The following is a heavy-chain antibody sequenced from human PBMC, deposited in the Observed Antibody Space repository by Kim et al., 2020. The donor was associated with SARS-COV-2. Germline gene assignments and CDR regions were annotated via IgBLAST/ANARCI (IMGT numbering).Heavy chain of an antibody. CDR2: SSGSTI. CDR3: ARDKDY. J-gene: IGHJ4*02. Sequence: SSGSTIYSAASGKGRFTISRDNAKNSLYLQMNSLRAEDTAVYYCARDKDYWGQGTLVTVSS. V-gene: IGHV3-11*04.